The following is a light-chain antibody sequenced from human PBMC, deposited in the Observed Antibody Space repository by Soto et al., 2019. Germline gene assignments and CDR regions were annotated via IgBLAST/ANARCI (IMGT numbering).Light chain of an antibody. CDR3: QQYDRSISLTT. J-gene: IGKJ1*01. CDR1: QSVSNSY. V-gene: IGKV3-20*01. CDR2: GSS. Sequence: EIVLTQSPGTLSLSPGERATLSCRASQSVSNSYLSWYQQKPGQAPRLLIYGSSSRYTGIPDRFSGSGAGTDFNLTIIRREPEDFAVYYCQQYDRSISLTTFGQGTKVEIK.